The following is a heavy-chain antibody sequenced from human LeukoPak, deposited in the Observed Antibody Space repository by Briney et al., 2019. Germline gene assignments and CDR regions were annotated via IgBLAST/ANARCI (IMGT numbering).Heavy chain of an antibody. V-gene: IGHV1-2*02. CDR1: GYSFTGYN. D-gene: IGHD6-13*01. Sequence: ASVKVSCKASGYSFTGYNIHWVRQAPGQGLQWMGWINPNSGGTIYAQMFQERVAMTRDTSLSTAYMELSRLRSEDTAVYYCARCMEAAGNLDNWGQGTLVTVSS. CDR3: ARCMEAAGNLDN. CDR2: INPNSGGT. J-gene: IGHJ4*02.